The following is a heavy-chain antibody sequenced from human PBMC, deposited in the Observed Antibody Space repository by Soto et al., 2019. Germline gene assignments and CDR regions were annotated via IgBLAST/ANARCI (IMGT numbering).Heavy chain of an antibody. CDR3: AGLQEGLVVYAITPNDY. CDR2: IYSTGTT. J-gene: IGHJ4*02. D-gene: IGHD2-8*02. Sequence: QLQLQESGPALLKPSETLPLTCTVSGGSIISASHYWGGIRQPPGKGLEWMGHIYSTGTTYYNPSLKGRVAISADTSKNQFSLKLNSVTAADTAVYYCAGLQEGLVVYAITPNDYWGQGTLVTVSS. V-gene: IGHV4-39*01. CDR1: GGSIISASHY.